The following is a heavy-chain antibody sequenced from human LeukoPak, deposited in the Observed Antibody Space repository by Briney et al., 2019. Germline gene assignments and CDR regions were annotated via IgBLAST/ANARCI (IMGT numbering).Heavy chain of an antibody. V-gene: IGHV1-2*02. CDR2: INPNSGGT. J-gene: IGHJ4*02. D-gene: IGHD6-6*01. CDR1: GYTFTGYY. Sequence: ASEKVSCKASGYTFTGYYMHLVRQAPGQGLEWMGWINPNSGGTNYARKFQGRVTMTRDTSISTAYMELSRLRSDDTAVYYCAREYSSSPGDLDYWGQGTLVTVSS. CDR3: AREYSSSPGDLDY.